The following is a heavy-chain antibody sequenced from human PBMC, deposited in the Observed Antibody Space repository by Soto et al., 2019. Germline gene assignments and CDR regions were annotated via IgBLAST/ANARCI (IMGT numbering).Heavy chain of an antibody. CDR1: GGSISSGDYY. V-gene: IGHV4-30-4*01. D-gene: IGHD3-3*02. J-gene: IGHJ6*02. CDR3: ARDYPHFTDYRGYYGMDV. CDR2: IYYSGST. Sequence: LSLTCTVSGGSISSGDYYWSWIRRPPGKGLEWIGYIYYSGSTYYNPSLKSRVTISVDTSKNQFSLKLSSVTAADTAVYYCARDYPHFTDYRGYYGMDVWGQGTTVTVSS.